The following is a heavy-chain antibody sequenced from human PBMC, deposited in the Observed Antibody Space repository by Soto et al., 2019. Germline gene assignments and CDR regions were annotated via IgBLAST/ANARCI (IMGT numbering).Heavy chain of an antibody. CDR2: IYYSGGT. D-gene: IGHD6-19*01. V-gene: IGHV4-61*08. CDR3: TREQSDDNYFDP. CDR1: GAALSSGGYF. Sequence: SETLSLTCTVSGAALSSGGYFYTWVRQPPGKGLEWLGYIYYSGGTNYNPSLKSRVTISLDKSKSQSSLRLISVTVAGTAVYYCTREQSDDNYFDPWGQGTLVTVSS. J-gene: IGHJ5*02.